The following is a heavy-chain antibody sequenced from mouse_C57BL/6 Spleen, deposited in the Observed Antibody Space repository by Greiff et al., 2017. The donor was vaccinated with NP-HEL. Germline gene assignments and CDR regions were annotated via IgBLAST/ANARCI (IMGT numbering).Heavy chain of an antibody. CDR3: ARSDYDAPFDY. D-gene: IGHD2-4*01. Sequence: VQLQQPGAELVMPGASVKLSCKASGYTFTSYWMHWVKQRPGQGLEWIGEIDPSDSYTNYNQKFQGKSTLTVDKSSSTAYMQLSSLTSEDSAVYYCARSDYDAPFDYWGQGTTLTVSS. CDR1: GYTFTSYW. V-gene: IGHV1-69*01. CDR2: IDPSDSYT. J-gene: IGHJ2*01.